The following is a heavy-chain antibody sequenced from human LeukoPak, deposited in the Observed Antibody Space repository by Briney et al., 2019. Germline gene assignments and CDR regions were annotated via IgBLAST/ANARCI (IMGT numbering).Heavy chain of an antibody. CDR3: AKEQLRLGELSSPFDY. CDR2: ISGSGGST. D-gene: IGHD3-16*02. V-gene: IGHV3-23*01. CDR1: GFTFSSYA. Sequence: PGGSLRLSCAASGFTFSSYAMSWVRQAPGKGLERVSAISGSGGSTYYADSVKGRFTISRDNSKNTLYLQMNSLRAEDTAVYYCAKEQLRLGELSSPFDYWGQGTLVTVSS. J-gene: IGHJ4*02.